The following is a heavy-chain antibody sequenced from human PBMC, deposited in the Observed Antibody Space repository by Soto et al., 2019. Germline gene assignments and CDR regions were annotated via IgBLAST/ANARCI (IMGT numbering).Heavy chain of an antibody. CDR2: IYYSGST. D-gene: IGHD6-13*01. CDR3: ARHGESSSWYEDWNWFDP. J-gene: IGHJ5*02. Sequence: SETLSLTCTVSGGSISSSSYYWGWIRQPPGKGLEWIGSIYYSGSTYYNPSLKSRVTISVDTSKNQFSLKLSSVTAADTAVYYCARHGESSSWYEDWNWFDPWGQGTLVTVSS. V-gene: IGHV4-39*01. CDR1: GGSISSSSYY.